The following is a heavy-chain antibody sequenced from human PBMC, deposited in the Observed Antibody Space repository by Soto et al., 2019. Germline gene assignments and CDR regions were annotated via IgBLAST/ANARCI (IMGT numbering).Heavy chain of an antibody. D-gene: IGHD5-18*01. J-gene: IGHJ3*02. CDR2: ISDDGSNK. Sequence: QVQLLESGGGVVQPGRSLRLSCAASGFTFRTYGMHWVRQAPGKGLEWVAVISDDGSNKAQIAPMEGRFTISRDNSKNTLYLQMNSLRPDDTAVYYCAKGTGYTSGTNDAFDIWGQGTMVTVSS. CDR3: AKGTGYTSGTNDAFDI. V-gene: IGHV3-30*18. CDR1: GFTFRTYG.